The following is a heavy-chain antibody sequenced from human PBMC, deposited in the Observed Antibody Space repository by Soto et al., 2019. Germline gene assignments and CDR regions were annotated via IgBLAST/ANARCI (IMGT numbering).Heavy chain of an antibody. D-gene: IGHD6-13*01. CDR3: TRHEGGAAADRPLDY. V-gene: IGHV4-39*01. CDR1: GGSIRSSTYY. J-gene: IGHJ4*02. CDR2: IYYSGST. Sequence: LRLQESGPGLVKPSETLSLTCTVSGGSIRSSTYYWGWIRQPPGKGLEWIGSIYYSGSTHYNPSLKSRVTMYVDTSTNQFSLKLNSVTAADTAVYYCTRHEGGAAADRPLDYWGQGTLVTVSS.